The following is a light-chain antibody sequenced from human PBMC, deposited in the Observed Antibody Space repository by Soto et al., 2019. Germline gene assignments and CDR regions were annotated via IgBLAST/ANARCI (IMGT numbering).Light chain of an antibody. CDR1: SSDVGGYHY. V-gene: IGLV2-11*01. CDR2: DVN. J-gene: IGLJ2*01. CDR3: CSYAGSYTLV. Sequence: QSVLTQPRSVSGSPGQSVTLSCTGTSSDVGGYHYVSWYHHHPGKAPKIIIYDVNKRPSGVPDRFSGSKSGNTASLTISGLQTEDEADYYCCSYAGSYTLVFGGGTKLTVL.